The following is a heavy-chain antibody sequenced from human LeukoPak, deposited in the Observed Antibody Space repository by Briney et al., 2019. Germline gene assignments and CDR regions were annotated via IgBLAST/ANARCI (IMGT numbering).Heavy chain of an antibody. CDR3: ARDPVPLVVVITTSTFDY. V-gene: IGHV3-23*01. D-gene: IGHD3-22*01. CDR2: ISGSGGST. CDR1: GFTFSSYG. J-gene: IGHJ4*02. Sequence: GGSLRLSCAASGFTFSSYGMSWVRQAPGKGLEWVSAISGSGGSTYYADSVKGRFTISRDNSKNTLYLQMNSLRAEDTAVYYCARDPVPLVVVITTSTFDYWGQGTLVTVSS.